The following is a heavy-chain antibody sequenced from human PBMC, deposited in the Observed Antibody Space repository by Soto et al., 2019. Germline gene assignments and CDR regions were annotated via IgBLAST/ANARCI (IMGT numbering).Heavy chain of an antibody. CDR3: ARHTAKGVWENDYYYYYGMDV. Sequence: GASVKVSCKASGGTFSSYAISWVRQAPGQGLEWMGGIIPIFGTANYAQKFQGRVTITADESTSTAYMELSSLRSEDTAVYYCARHTAKGVWENDYYYYYGMDVWGQGTTVTVS. J-gene: IGHJ6*02. D-gene: IGHD3-10*01. V-gene: IGHV1-69*13. CDR2: IIPIFGTA. CDR1: GGTFSSYA.